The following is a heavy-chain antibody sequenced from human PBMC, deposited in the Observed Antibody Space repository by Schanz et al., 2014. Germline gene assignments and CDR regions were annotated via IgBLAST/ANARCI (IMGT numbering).Heavy chain of an antibody. V-gene: IGHV4-4*02. CDR3: ARGGTYGRFYDHMDV. D-gene: IGHD3-22*01. CDR2: IYHSGNT. CDR1: GASISSSNW. J-gene: IGHJ6*03. Sequence: QVQLQESGPGLVKPSGTLSLTCAVSGASISSSNWWSWVRQPPGKGLEWIGEIYHSGNTNYNASLKSRVTISVDKSKNQFSLKVRSVTAADTAVYYCARGGTYGRFYDHMDVWGRGTTVTVSS.